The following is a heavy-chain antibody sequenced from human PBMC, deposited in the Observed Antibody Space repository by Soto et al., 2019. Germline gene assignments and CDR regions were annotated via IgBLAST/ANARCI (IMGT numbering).Heavy chain of an antibody. J-gene: IGHJ3*02. CDR2: IIPILGIA. Sequence: QVQLVQSGAEVKKPGSSVKVSCKASGGTFSSYTISWVRQAPGQGLEWMGRIIPILGIANYAQKFQGRVTITADKSTSTGYMELSSLRSEDTAVYYCARGVNGGKSLGAFDIWGQGTMVTVSS. D-gene: IGHD2-15*01. CDR1: GGTFSSYT. V-gene: IGHV1-69*02. CDR3: ARGVNGGKSLGAFDI.